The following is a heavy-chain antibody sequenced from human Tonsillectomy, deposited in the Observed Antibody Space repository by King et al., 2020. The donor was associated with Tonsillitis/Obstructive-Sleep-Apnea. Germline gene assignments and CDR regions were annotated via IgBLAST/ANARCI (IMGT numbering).Heavy chain of an antibody. J-gene: IGHJ3*02. CDR2: IYPGDSDT. D-gene: IGHD3-3*01. Sequence: VQLVESGAEVKKPGESLKISCKGSGYSFTNYWIGWVRQMPGKGLEWMGIIYPGDSDTRYSPSFQGQVTISADKSISTASLQWSSLKASDTAMYYCAGEARYFWSGYDGGTDAFDIWGQGTVVTVSS. V-gene: IGHV5-51*03. CDR1: GYSFTNYW. CDR3: AGEARYFWSGYDGGTDAFDI.